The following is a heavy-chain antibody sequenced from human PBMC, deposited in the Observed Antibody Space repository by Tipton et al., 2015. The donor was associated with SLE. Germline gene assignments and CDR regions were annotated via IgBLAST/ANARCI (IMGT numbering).Heavy chain of an antibody. CDR3: ATFWSGYPYYFDY. CDR1: GGSISSSSSYY. D-gene: IGHD3-3*01. CDR2: INHRGST. V-gene: IGHV4-34*01. J-gene: IGHJ4*02. Sequence: TLSLTCAVYGGSISSSSSYYWAWIRQPPGKGVEWIGEINHRGSTNYNPSLKSRVTISVDTSKNQFSLKLSSVTAADTAVYYCATFWSGYPYYFDYWGQETLVTVSS.